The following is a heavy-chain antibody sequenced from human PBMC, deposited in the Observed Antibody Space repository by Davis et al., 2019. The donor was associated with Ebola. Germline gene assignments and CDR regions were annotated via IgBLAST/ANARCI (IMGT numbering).Heavy chain of an antibody. CDR1: GGSIRSSNW. CDR2: IYHSGST. CDR3: ARDHGYSSGGRAFDY. V-gene: IGHV4-4*02. Sequence: MPSEPLSPTFAVPGGSIRSSNWWSWVRPPPGQGLEWIREIYHSGSTNYNPSLKSRVTISVDKSKNQFSLKLSSVTAADTAVYYCARDHGYSSGGRAFDYWGQGTLVTVSS. J-gene: IGHJ4*02. D-gene: IGHD6-19*01.